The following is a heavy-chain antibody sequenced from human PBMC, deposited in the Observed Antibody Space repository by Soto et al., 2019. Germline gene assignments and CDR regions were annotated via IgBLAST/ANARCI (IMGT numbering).Heavy chain of an antibody. J-gene: IGHJ6*02. CDR1: GGSISSYY. CDR2: IYYSGST. V-gene: IGHV4-39*01. CDR3: ARRLYYDSSGFEGGGMDV. D-gene: IGHD3-22*01. Sequence: PSETLSLTCTVSGGSISSYYWGWIRQPPGKGLEWIGSIYYSGSTYYNPSLKSRVTISVDTSKNQFSLKLSSVTAADTAVYYCARRLYYDSSGFEGGGMDVWCQGTTVTVSS.